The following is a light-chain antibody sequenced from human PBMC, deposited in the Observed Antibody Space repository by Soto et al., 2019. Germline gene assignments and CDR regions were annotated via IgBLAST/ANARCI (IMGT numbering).Light chain of an antibody. V-gene: IGKV3-20*01. CDR3: HHYGDSPPYT. J-gene: IGKJ2*01. CDR2: NGS. Sequence: EIVLTQSPGTLSLSPGERATLSCRASQSVSKNYLAWYQQKPGQAPRLLIYNGSNRATGIPDRFSGSGSGTAFTLTISRLEPEDFAVYYCHHYGDSPPYTFGQGTKLEIK. CDR1: QSVSKNY.